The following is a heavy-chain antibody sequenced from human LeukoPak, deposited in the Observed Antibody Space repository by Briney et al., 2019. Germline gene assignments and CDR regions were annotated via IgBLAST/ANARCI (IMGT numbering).Heavy chain of an antibody. CDR3: AKGNVGKLLRHFDY. CDR2: ISFDGSHK. V-gene: IGHV3-30*18. D-gene: IGHD2-15*01. Sequence: GGSLRLSCAASAFTFSSYGMHWVRQAPGKGLEWVAVISFDGSHKYYADSVKGRFTISRDNSKNTLYLQMNSLRAEDTAVYYCAKGNVGKLLRHFDYWGQGTLVTVSS. J-gene: IGHJ4*02. CDR1: AFTFSSYG.